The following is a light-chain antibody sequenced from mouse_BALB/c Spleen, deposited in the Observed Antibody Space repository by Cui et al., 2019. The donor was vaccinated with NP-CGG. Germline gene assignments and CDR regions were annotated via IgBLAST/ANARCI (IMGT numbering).Light chain of an antibody. Sequence: QAVVTQESAPTTSPGETVTLTCRSSTGAGTTSNYANWVQEKPDHLFTGLIGGTNNRAPGVPARFSGSLIGDKAALTITGAQTEDEAIYFCALWYSNHWVFGGGTKVTVL. CDR3: ALWYSNHWV. CDR1: TGAGTTSNY. CDR2: GTN. J-gene: IGLJ1*01. V-gene: IGLV1*01.